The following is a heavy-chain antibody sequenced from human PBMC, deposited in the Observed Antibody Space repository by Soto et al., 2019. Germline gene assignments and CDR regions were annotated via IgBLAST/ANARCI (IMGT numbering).Heavy chain of an antibody. V-gene: IGHV3-23*01. CDR3: AKGRSGWALYYFDY. J-gene: IGHJ4*02. Sequence: EVQLLESGGGLVQPGGSLRLSCAASGFTFSNYAMSWVRQAPGKGLEWVSTISTGGGDTNYADSVKGRFTISRDNSKDPLNLQMNSLRVEDTAVYYCAKGRSGWALYYFDYWGQGTLVTVSS. D-gene: IGHD6-19*01. CDR2: ISTGGGDT. CDR1: GFTFSNYA.